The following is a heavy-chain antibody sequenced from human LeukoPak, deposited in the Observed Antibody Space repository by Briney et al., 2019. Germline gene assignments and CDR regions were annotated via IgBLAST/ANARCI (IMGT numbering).Heavy chain of an antibody. CDR1: GFTFSSYS. CDR3: ARGRDPGIAVPFDY. V-gene: IGHV3-21*01. J-gene: IGHJ4*02. CDR2: ISSSSSYI. Sequence: GGSLRLSCAASGFTFSSYSMNWVRQAPGKGLEWVSSISSSSSYIYYADSVKGRFTISRDNAQNSLYLQMNTLRAEDTAVYYCARGRDPGIAVPFDYWGQGTLVTVSS. D-gene: IGHD6-19*01.